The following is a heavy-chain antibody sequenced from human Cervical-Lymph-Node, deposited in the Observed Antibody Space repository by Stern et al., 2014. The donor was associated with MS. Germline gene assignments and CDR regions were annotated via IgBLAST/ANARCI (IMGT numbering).Heavy chain of an antibody. CDR2: ISADNGDT. V-gene: IGHV1-18*01. Sequence: QVQLVQSGAEVKKPGASVKVSCKASGYFFASYGISWVRQAPGPGLEWMGWISADNGDTKYGQHAQGRVTMTTDTSTSTAYMELRSLRSDDTAVYFCARDSLIRTYGVEEGMDVWGQGTTVTVSS. D-gene: IGHD3-3*01. CDR3: ARDSLIRTYGVEEGMDV. CDR1: GYFFASYG. J-gene: IGHJ6*02.